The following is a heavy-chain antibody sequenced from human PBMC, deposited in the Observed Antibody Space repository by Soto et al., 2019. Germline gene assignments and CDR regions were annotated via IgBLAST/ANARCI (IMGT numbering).Heavy chain of an antibody. CDR3: AGVSNDYGGPFDY. Sequence: QVQLVQSGAEVQKPGSSVKVSCKASGGGTFSSYVISWVRQAAGQGLEWMGGIIPMFRPANYAQQFQGRVTITADGSTSTAYMELISLRSADTSVYSCAGVSNDYGGPFDYWGHVTLVTVSS. V-gene: IGHV1-69*01. CDR2: IIPMFRPA. CDR1: GGGTFSSYV. J-gene: IGHJ4*01. D-gene: IGHD4-17*01.